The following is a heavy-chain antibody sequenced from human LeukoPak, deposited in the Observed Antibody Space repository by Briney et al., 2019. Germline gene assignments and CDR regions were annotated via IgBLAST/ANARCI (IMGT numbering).Heavy chain of an antibody. CDR1: GYTFTSYY. J-gene: IGHJ4*02. CDR3: ATLGWGPSPTTVTSFDY. V-gene: IGHV1-46*01. CDR2: INPSGGST. Sequence: ASVKVSCKASGYTFTSYYMHWVRQAPGQGLEWMGIINPSGGSTSYAQKFQGRVTMTEDTSTDTAYMELSSLRSEDTAVYYCATLGWGPSPTTVTSFDYWGQGTLVTVSS. D-gene: IGHD4-17*01.